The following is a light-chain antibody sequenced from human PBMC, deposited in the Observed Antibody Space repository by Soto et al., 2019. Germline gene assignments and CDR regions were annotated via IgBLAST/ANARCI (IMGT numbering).Light chain of an antibody. CDR3: QQYSSAPLT. CDR1: QSVNNNY. V-gene: IGKV3-20*01. CDR2: DAS. Sequence: EILLTHSPGTLSLSPGERATLSCRASQSVNNNYLAWYQQKPGQAPRLVIYDASSRATGIPDRFSASGSGTDFTLTISRLEPEDCAVYFCQQYSSAPLTFGQGTKVEIK. J-gene: IGKJ1*01.